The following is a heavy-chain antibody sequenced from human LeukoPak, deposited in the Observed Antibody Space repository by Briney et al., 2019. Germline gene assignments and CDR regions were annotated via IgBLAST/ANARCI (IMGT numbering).Heavy chain of an antibody. CDR3: ARGGVAGIDY. CDR2: IYHSGST. Sequence: PSETLSLTCTVSGYSISSGYYWGWIQQPPGKGLEWIGSIYHSGSTNYNPSLKSRVTISVDTSKNQFSLKLSSVTAADTAVYYCARGGVAGIDYWGQGTLVTVSS. CDR1: GYSISSGYY. V-gene: IGHV4-38-2*02. J-gene: IGHJ4*02. D-gene: IGHD6-19*01.